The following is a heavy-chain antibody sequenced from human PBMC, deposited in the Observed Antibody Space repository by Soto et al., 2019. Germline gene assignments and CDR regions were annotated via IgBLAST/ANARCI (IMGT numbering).Heavy chain of an antibody. CDR1: GFTFSDYY. CDR3: ARVRNDAFDI. CDR2: ISSSRSYT. J-gene: IGHJ3*02. V-gene: IGHV3-11*05. Sequence: QVQLVESGGGVVKPGGSLRLSCAASGFTFSDYYMNWIRQAPGKGLEWVSYISSSRSYTNYADSVKGRFTISRDNAKNSLYLQMNSLRAEDTAVYYCARVRNDAFDIWGQGTMVTVSS. D-gene: IGHD3-16*01.